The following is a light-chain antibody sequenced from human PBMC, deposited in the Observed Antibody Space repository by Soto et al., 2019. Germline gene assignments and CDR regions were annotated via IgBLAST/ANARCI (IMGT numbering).Light chain of an antibody. CDR2: GAS. CDR1: QSISRY. Sequence: IVLTQSPGTLSLSPGERTTLSCRASQSISRYLAWYQQKPGQGPRLLIYGASSRATGTPDRFSGSGSGTDFTLTISRLEPEDFALYYCQQLHGYPITFGQGTRLEIK. V-gene: IGKV3-20*01. J-gene: IGKJ5*01. CDR3: QQLHGYPIT.